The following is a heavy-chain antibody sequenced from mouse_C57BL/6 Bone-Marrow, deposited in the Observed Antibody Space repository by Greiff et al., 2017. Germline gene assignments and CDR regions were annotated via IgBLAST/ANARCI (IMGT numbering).Heavy chain of an antibody. CDR2: ISDGGSYT. J-gene: IGHJ4*01. CDR1: GFTFSSYA. D-gene: IGHD4-1*01. V-gene: IGHV5-4*03. CDR3: ARELGSSYYYAMDY. Sequence: EVKLVESGGGLVKPGGSLKLSCAASGFTFSSYAMSWVRQTPEKRLEWVATISDGGSYTYYPDNVKGRFTISRDNAKNNLYLQMSHLKSEDTAMYYCARELGSSYYYAMDYWGQGTSVTVSS.